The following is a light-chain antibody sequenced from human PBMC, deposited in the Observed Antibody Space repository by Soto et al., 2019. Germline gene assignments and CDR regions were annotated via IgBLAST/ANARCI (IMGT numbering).Light chain of an antibody. J-gene: IGLJ2*01. CDR1: GNDVGYYNL. CDR3: CSFTRDKTLV. Sequence: QSVLTQPASVSGSPGQSITISCTGTGNDVGYYNLVSWYQQFPGKVPKVIIYDVNQRPSGVSDRFSASKSGDTAYLAISGLQSEDEADYYCCSFTRDKTLVFGGGTKLTVL. CDR2: DVN. V-gene: IGLV2-23*02.